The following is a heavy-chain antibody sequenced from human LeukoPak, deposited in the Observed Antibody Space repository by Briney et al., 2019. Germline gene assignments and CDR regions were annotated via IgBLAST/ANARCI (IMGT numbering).Heavy chain of an antibody. CDR2: ISGSGDRT. J-gene: IGHJ4*02. D-gene: IGHD3-22*01. CDR1: GFTFRTYA. Sequence: AGSLRLSCAASGFTFRTYAMSWVRQAPGKGLEWVSGISGSGDRTYYAESVKGRFSISRDNSKNTVYLQMNSLRVEDTAVYYCARESITMIVVGSFDYWGQGTLVTVSS. V-gene: IGHV3-23*01. CDR3: ARESITMIVVGSFDY.